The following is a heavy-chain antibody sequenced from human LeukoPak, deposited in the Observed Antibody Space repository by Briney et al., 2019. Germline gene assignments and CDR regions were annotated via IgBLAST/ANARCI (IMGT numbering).Heavy chain of an antibody. CDR1: GFTFSSYW. J-gene: IGHJ5*02. D-gene: IGHD2-2*01. CDR3: ARDDCSSISCYHNWFDP. CDR2: IKQDGSEK. Sequence: GGSLRLSCAASGFTFSSYWKSWVRQAPGKGLEWVANIKQDGSEKYYVDSVKGRFTISRDNAKNSLYLQMNSLRAEDTAVYYCARDDCSSISCYHNWFDPWGQGTLVTVSS. V-gene: IGHV3-7*01.